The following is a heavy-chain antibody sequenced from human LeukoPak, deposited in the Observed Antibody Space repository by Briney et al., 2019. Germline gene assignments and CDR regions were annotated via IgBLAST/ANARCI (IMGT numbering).Heavy chain of an antibody. CDR3: ASNGGPPPTVTMYYFDY. Sequence: SVKLSCKASGGTFSSYAISWVRQAPGQGLEWMGGIIPIFGTANYAQKLQGRVTITTDKTTSTAYMELSSMRSENTAVYYCASNGGPPPTVTMYYFDYWGQGTLVTVS. V-gene: IGHV1-69*05. J-gene: IGHJ4*02. CDR2: IIPIFGTA. D-gene: IGHD4-17*01. CDR1: GGTFSSYA.